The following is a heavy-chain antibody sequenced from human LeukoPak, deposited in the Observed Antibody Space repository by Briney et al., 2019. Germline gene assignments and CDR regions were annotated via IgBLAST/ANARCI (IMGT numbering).Heavy chain of an antibody. CDR2: IYDSGRT. Sequence: SETLSLTCTVSGGSISTGGYYWIWIRQHPGKGLEWIGYIYDSGRTNYNPSLKSRVTISVDTSKNHFSLRLNSVTAADTAVYYCARALAFDYWGQGTLVTVSS. CDR1: GGSISTGGYY. V-gene: IGHV4-61*03. CDR3: ARALAFDY. J-gene: IGHJ4*02.